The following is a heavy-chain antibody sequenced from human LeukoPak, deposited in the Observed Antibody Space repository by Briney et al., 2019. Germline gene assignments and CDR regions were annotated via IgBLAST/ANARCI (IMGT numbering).Heavy chain of an antibody. J-gene: IGHJ4*02. V-gene: IGHV3-23*01. CDR2: ISGSGGST. D-gene: IGHD6-13*01. Sequence: GGSLRLSCAASGFTFSSYAMSWVRQAPGKGLEWVSAISGSGGSTYYADSVKGRFTISRDNSKNTLYLQMNSLRAEDTAVYYCAKDYPGIAAAVTTLPDYWGQGTLVTVSS. CDR3: AKDYPGIAAAVTTLPDY. CDR1: GFTFSSYA.